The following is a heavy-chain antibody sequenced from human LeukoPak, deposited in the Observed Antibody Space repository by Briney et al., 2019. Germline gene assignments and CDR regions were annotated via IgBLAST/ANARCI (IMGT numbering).Heavy chain of an antibody. Sequence: ASVKVSCKASGYRFTGYHMHWVRQAPGQGLEWMGWINPNNGGTDFAQKFQGRVTMTRDTSISTAYMELSRLRSDDTAVYFCARGEGKRYFDWFFSWGQGTLVTVSS. CDR2: INPNNGGT. V-gene: IGHV1-2*02. CDR3: ARGEGKRYFDWFFS. J-gene: IGHJ5*01. D-gene: IGHD3-9*01. CDR1: GYRFTGYH.